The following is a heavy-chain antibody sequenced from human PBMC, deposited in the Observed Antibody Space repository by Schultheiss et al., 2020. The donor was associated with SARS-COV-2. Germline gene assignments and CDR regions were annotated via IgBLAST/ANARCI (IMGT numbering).Heavy chain of an antibody. V-gene: IGHV4-34*01. CDR3: ATGDVDY. J-gene: IGHJ4*02. Sequence: SETLSLTCAVYGGSFSGYYWSWIRQPPGKGLEWIGEINHSGSTNYNPSLKSRVTISVDTSKNQFSLKMSSMTAADTAVYYCATGDVDYWGQGTLVTVSS. CDR1: GGSFSGYY. CDR2: INHSGST.